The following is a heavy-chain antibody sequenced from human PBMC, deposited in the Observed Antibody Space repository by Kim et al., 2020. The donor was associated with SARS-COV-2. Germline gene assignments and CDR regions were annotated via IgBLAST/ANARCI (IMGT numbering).Heavy chain of an antibody. Sequence: ANAGKGRFTMSGDTAKTSLYLQMNSLRAEDTAVYYCASRYCSSTSCYFDYWGQGTLVTVSS. J-gene: IGHJ4*02. V-gene: IGHV3-21*01. CDR3: ASRYCSSTSCYFDY. D-gene: IGHD2-2*01.